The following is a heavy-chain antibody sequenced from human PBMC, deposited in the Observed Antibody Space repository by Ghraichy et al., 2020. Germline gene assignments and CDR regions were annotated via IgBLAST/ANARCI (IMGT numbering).Heavy chain of an antibody. CDR3: AGDYGDYKIDY. Sequence: SETLSLTCTVSGGSISSYYWSWIRQPPGKGLEWIGYIYYSGSANYNPSLKSRVTISLNTSKNQFSLKLSSVTAADTAVYYCAGDYGDYKIDYWGQGTLVTVSS. V-gene: IGHV4-59*08. CDR2: IYYSGSA. CDR1: GGSISSYY. J-gene: IGHJ4*02. D-gene: IGHD4-17*01.